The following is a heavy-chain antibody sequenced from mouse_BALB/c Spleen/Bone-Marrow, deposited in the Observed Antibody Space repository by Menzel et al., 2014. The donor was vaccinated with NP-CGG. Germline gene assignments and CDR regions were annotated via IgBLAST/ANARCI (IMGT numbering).Heavy chain of an antibody. Sequence: VQLQQSGAELVRPGSSVKISCKASGYAFSSYWMNWVKQRPGQGLEWIGQIYPGDGDTNYNGKFKGKATLTADKSSSTAYIQLSSLTSEDSAVYFCAGMGDYSYYFDYWGQGTTLTVSS. D-gene: IGHD1-1*01. CDR3: AGMGDYSYYFDY. J-gene: IGHJ2*01. CDR2: IYPGDGDT. CDR1: GYAFSSYW. V-gene: IGHV1-80*01.